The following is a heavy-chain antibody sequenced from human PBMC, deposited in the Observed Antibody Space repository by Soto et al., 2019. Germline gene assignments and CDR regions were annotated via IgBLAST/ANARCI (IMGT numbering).Heavy chain of an antibody. D-gene: IGHD2-15*01. J-gene: IGHJ5*02. V-gene: IGHV4-39*07. CDR3: ATRPPQIVVTLLPFPS. CDR2: FHYSGRT. Sequence: SETPSPPCSVSCGSLNSGPFSPGLVRPPPGKGLEWIGTFHYSGRTYYSPSLESRVTISVDTSKNQFSLKLSSMTGADTAVYYCATRPPQIVVTLLPFPSWGQGTPVTVSS. CDR1: CGSLNSGPFS.